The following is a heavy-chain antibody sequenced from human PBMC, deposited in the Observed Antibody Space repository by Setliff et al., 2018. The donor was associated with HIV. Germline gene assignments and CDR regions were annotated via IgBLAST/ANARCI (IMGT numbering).Heavy chain of an antibody. CDR1: GGSINRSNYY. V-gene: IGHV4-39*01. CDR2: ISYTGST. Sequence: PSETLSLTCTVPGGSINRSNYYWGRIRQPPGKGLEWIGTISYTGSTYYDPSLKSRVTISLDTSKNQFFLKLSSVTAPDTAIYYCARQTWEYYDTLTGYYRSPKNFDSWGQGTLVTVSS. CDR3: ARQTWEYYDTLTGYYRSPKNFDS. D-gene: IGHD3-9*01. J-gene: IGHJ4*02.